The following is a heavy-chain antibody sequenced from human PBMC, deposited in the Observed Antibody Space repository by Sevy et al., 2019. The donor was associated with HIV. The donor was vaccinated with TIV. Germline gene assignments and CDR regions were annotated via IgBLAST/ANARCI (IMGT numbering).Heavy chain of an antibody. J-gene: IGHJ4*02. CDR3: TRGGLYLSGIDRDY. CDR2: ISNDGSDK. Sequence: GGSLRLSCVASGFTFSRYAMHWVRQAPGKGLEWVALISNDGSDKYYADSVNGRFTISRDNSKNTLYLQMSTLRAEDTAVYCGTRGGLYLSGIDRDYWGQGTLVTVSS. CDR1: GFTFSRYA. D-gene: IGHD3-10*01. V-gene: IGHV3-30-3*01.